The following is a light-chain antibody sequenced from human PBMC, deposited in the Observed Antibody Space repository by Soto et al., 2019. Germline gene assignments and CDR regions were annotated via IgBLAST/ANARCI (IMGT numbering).Light chain of an antibody. Sequence: EKVLSQSPATPSVSPRERATLSWRASQSVSNNYLAWYQQKPGQAPRLLIYDASNRATGIPAGFSGSGSGTDFTLTISSLEPEDFAVYYCQQRSNWITFGQGTRLEIK. V-gene: IGKV3-11*01. CDR2: DAS. CDR1: QSVSNNY. CDR3: QQRSNWIT. J-gene: IGKJ5*01.